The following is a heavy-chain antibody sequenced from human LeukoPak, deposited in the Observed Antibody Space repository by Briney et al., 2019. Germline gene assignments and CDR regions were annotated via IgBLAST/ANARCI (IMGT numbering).Heavy chain of an antibody. J-gene: IGHJ5*02. CDR1: GGSFSGYY. CDR3: ARVDYGDYAYWFDP. CDR2: INHSGST. V-gene: IGHV4-34*01. D-gene: IGHD4-17*01. Sequence: SETLSLTCAVYGGSFSGYYWSWIRQPPGKGLEWIGEINHSGSTYYNPSLKSRVTISVDTSKNQFSLKLSSVTAADTAVYYCARVDYGDYAYWFDPWGQGTLVTVSS.